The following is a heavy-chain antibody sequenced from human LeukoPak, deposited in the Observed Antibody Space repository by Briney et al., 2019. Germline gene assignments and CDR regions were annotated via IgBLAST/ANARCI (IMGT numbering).Heavy chain of an antibody. V-gene: IGHV4-34*12. Sequence: SETLSLTCAVYGESFSDYFWAWIRQPPGKGLEWIGEIVHSGSTNYNPSLKSRVTISAGTSKNQFSLELSSVTAADTAVYYCARFPVAGLDYWGQGTLVTVSS. J-gene: IGHJ4*02. D-gene: IGHD6-19*01. CDR1: GESFSDYF. CDR3: ARFPVAGLDY. CDR2: IVHSGST.